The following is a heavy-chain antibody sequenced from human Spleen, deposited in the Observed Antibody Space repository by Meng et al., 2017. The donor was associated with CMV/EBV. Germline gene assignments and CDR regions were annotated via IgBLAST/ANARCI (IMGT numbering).Heavy chain of an antibody. V-gene: IGHV4-39*07. CDR1: GGSISSSSYD. J-gene: IGHJ4*02. CDR2: IYYSGST. Sequence: QLQLQESGPGLVKPSXXLSLTCTVSGGSISSSSYDWGWTRQPPGKGLEWIGSIYYSGSTYYNPSLKSRVTISVDTSKNQFSLKLSSVTAADTAVDYCARVGINSWPIEYCGQGTLVTVSS. CDR3: ARVGINSWPIEY. D-gene: IGHD6-13*01.